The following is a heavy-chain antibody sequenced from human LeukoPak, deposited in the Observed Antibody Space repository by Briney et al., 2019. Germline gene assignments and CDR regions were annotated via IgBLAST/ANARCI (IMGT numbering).Heavy chain of an antibody. CDR3: ARDLDLYGSGSYPDY. D-gene: IGHD3-10*01. Sequence: ASVKVSCKASGGTFSSYAMNWVRQAPGQGLEWMGWINPNSGGTNYAQKFQGRVTMTRDTSISTAYMELSRLRSDDTAVYYCARDLDLYGSGSYPDYWGQGTLVTVSS. J-gene: IGHJ4*02. CDR2: INPNSGGT. CDR1: GGTFSSYA. V-gene: IGHV1-2*02.